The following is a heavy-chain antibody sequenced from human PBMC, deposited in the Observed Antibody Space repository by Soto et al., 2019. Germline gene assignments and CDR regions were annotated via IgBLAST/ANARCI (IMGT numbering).Heavy chain of an antibody. CDR3: ARSGIAAAGTFWYFDL. CDR2: IIPIFGTA. V-gene: IGHV1-69*13. Sequence: WASVKVSCKASGGTFSSYAISWVRQAPGQGLEWMGGIIPIFGTANYAQKFQGRVTITADESTSTAYMELSSLRSEDTAVYYCARSGIAAAGTFWYFDLWGRGTLVTVSS. CDR1: GGTFSSYA. J-gene: IGHJ2*01. D-gene: IGHD6-13*01.